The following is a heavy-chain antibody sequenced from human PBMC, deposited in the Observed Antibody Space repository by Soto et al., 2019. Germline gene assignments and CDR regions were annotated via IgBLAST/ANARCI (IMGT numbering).Heavy chain of an antibody. V-gene: IGHV1-18*01. J-gene: IGHJ6*02. D-gene: IGHD5-18*01. Sequence: GASVKFCCKASGYSFTSYGIAWWRQVPGQGPEWMGWISPYNGRTNYAQIVKGRVVMTTGISTNTVYVELRSLRSTATAMYYCGGCRTDSYARGARGQGTTVTASS. CDR1: GYSFTSYG. CDR2: ISPYNGRT. CDR3: GGCRTDSYARGA.